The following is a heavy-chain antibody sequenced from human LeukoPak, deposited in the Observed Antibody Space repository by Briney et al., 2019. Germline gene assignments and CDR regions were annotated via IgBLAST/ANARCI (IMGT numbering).Heavy chain of an antibody. Sequence: GGSLRLSCAASGFTFSSYAMSWVRQAPGKGLEWVSYISSSGSTIYYADSVKGRFTISRDNAKNSLYLQMNSLRAEDTAVYYCAREEEGLSIDYWGQGTLVTVSS. D-gene: IGHD3-16*02. V-gene: IGHV3-48*03. J-gene: IGHJ4*02. CDR1: GFTFSSYA. CDR3: AREEEGLSIDY. CDR2: ISSSGSTI.